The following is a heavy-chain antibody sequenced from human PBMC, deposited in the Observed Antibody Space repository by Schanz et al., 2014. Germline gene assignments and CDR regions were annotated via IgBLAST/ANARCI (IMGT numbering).Heavy chain of an antibody. J-gene: IGHJ3*02. V-gene: IGHV3-30*14. CDR2: TSSDGSLK. CDR1: GFTFSSYA. D-gene: IGHD6-19*01. CDR3: AKCIGWYGRCAFDI. Sequence: QVQLVESGGGVVQPGRSLRLSCAASGFTFSSYAVHWVRQAPDKGLVWVAVTSSDGSLKYYADSVKGRFTISRDNSKNTLYLQMNSLIAEDTAVYYCAKCIGWYGRCAFDIWGQGTMVTVSS.